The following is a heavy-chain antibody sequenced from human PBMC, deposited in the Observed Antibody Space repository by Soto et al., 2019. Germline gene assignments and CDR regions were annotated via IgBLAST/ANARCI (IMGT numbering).Heavy chain of an antibody. D-gene: IGHD5-18*01. CDR2: IKSKTDGGTT. CDR1: GFTFSNAW. CDR3: ARDFRTAMVPYYGMDV. V-gene: IGHV3-15*01. J-gene: IGHJ6*02. Sequence: PGGSLRLSCAASGFTFSNAWMSWVRQAPGKGLEWVGRIKSKTDGGTTDYAAPVKGRFTISRGDSKNTLYLQMNSLRAEDTAVYYCARDFRTAMVPYYGMDVWGQGTTVTVSS.